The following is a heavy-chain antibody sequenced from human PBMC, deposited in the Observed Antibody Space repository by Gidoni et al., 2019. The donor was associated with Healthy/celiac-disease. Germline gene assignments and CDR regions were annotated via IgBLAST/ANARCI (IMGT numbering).Heavy chain of an antibody. V-gene: IGHV3-9*01. D-gene: IGHD6-13*01. Sequence: EVQLVESGGGLVQPGRSLRLSCAASGFTFDDCTMHWVRQAPGKGLGWVSGISWNSGSIGYADSVKGRFTISRDNAKNSLYLQMNSLRAEDTALYYCAKDIVGSSWYRYYYYYGMDVWGQGTTVTVSS. CDR3: AKDIVGSSWYRYYYYYGMDV. CDR2: ISWNSGSI. CDR1: GFTFDDCT. J-gene: IGHJ6*02.